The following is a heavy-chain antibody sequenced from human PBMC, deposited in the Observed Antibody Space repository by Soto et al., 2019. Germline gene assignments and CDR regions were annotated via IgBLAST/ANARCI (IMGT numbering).Heavy chain of an antibody. Sequence: GGSLRLSCAPSGFTLPGYSMNWVLQAPGKGLEWVSYISSSSDTIYYADSVKGRFTISRDNAKNLLYLQMKSLRAEDTAVYYCARSSTFYDYWGQGTPLTVSS. V-gene: IGHV3-48*01. CDR1: GFTLPGYS. CDR3: ARSSTFYDY. D-gene: IGHD6-6*01. J-gene: IGHJ4*02. CDR2: ISSSSDTI.